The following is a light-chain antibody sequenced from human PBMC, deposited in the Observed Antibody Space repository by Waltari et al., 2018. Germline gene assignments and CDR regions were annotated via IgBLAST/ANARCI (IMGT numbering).Light chain of an antibody. V-gene: IGKV3-20*01. CDR2: GAS. Sequence: EIVLTQSPGTLSLSPGERATLSCRASQSISGALAGYQQKPGQAPRLLIYGASNRATGIPDRFSGSGSGTEFSLTVSRLEPEDFAVYYCQHYVRLPVTFGQGTRVEI. CDR1: QSISGA. J-gene: IGKJ1*01. CDR3: QHYVRLPVT.